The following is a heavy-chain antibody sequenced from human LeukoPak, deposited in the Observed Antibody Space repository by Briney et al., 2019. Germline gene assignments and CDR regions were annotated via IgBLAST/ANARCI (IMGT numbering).Heavy chain of an antibody. CDR2: VYYSGST. J-gene: IGHJ5*02. Sequence: SETLSLTCNVSGDSITSGGFYWAWIRQSPGKGLEWIGNVYYSGSTQYNPSLRGRVGISMDMTKNQFSLNLNSVSVTDTAIYYCARRDYAAWFDPWGQGTLVTVSS. CDR1: GDSITSGGFY. D-gene: IGHD4/OR15-4a*01. CDR3: ARRDYAAWFDP. V-gene: IGHV4-39*01.